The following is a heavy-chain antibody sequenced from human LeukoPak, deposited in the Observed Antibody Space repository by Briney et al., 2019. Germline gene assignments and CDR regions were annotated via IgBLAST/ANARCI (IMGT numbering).Heavy chain of an antibody. V-gene: IGHV3-23*01. CDR3: ARDPNGDYIGAFDM. CDR2: ITGSGGTT. J-gene: IGHJ3*02. CDR1: GFTFSSYG. D-gene: IGHD4-17*01. Sequence: PGGSLRLSCAASGFTFSSYGMSWVRQAPGKGLEWVSSITGSGGTTYYADSVKGRFSLSRDNSKNTLYLQMNSLRVDDTAVYYCARDPNGDYIGAFDMWGPGTKVTVSS.